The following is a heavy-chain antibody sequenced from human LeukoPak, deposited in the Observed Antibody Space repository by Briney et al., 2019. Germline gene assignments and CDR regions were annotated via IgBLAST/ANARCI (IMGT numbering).Heavy chain of an antibody. CDR1: GFTFSNYN. V-gene: IGHV3-21*01. J-gene: IGHJ4*02. Sequence: GGSLRLSCAASGFTFSNYNMNWVRQAPGKGLEWVSSIGRSGRYIYYADSVKGRFTISRDNAKNSLFLQMNSLRAEDTAVYFCARNFDSVTSALAYWGQGSLVTVSS. D-gene: IGHD3-16*01. CDR2: IGRSGRYI. CDR3: ARNFDSVTSALAY.